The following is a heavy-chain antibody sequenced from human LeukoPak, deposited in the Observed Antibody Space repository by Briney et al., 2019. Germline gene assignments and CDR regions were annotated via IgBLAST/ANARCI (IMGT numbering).Heavy chain of an antibody. D-gene: IGHD2-2*02. CDR2: ISYDGRNN. V-gene: IGHV3-30*04. CDR1: GFTFSSYV. CDR3: ARGGEFQLLYGSDY. Sequence: GGSLRLSCAASGFTFSSYVMHWVRQARGKALEWGAFISYDGRNNYYADAVKGRFTISRDTSTHTLYLQMNSLKPEDTAVYYSARGGEFQLLYGSDYWGQGTLVSVSS. J-gene: IGHJ4*02.